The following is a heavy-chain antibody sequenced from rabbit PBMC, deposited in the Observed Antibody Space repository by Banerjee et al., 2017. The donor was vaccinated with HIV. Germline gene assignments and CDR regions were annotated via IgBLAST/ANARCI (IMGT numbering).Heavy chain of an antibody. CDR2: MYAGRSGNT. J-gene: IGHJ6*02. Sequence: QEQLEESGGDLVKPEGSLTLTCTASGFSFSSDYWIFWVRQAPGKGLEWITYMYAGRSGNTYYASWAQGRFTISKTSSTTVTLQTTSLSAADTAPYFCARGSGSVYPWYGMDPWDPGTLVSV. CDR3: ARGSGSVYPWYGMDP. D-gene: IGHD1-1*01. V-gene: IGHV1S45*01. CDR1: GFSFSSDYW.